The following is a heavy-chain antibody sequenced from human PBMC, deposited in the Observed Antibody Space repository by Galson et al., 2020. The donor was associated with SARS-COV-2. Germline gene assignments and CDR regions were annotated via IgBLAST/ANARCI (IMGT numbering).Heavy chain of an antibody. CDR1: GYTFSTYG. D-gene: IGHD4-17*01. V-gene: IGHV1-18*01. CDR2: ISAYNGNT. Sequence: ASVKVSCKASGYTFSTYGIKWVRQAPGQGLEWMGWISAYNGNTNYAQKLQGRVTMTTDTSTSTAYMELRSLKSDDTAVYYCARGAGMTTVVTPQVYWGQGTLVTVSS. CDR3: ARGAGMTTVVTPQVY. J-gene: IGHJ4*02.